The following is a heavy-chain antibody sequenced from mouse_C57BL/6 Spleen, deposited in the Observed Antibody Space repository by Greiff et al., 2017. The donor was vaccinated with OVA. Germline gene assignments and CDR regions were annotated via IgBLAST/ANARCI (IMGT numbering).Heavy chain of an antibody. V-gene: IGHV1-82*01. J-gene: IGHJ2*01. CDR3: AREYYYGSSFDY. D-gene: IGHD1-1*01. CDR2: IYPGDGDT. Sequence: VKLMESGPELVKPGASVKISCKASGYAFSSSWMNWVKQRPGKGLEWIGRIYPGDGDTNYNGKFKGRATLTADKSSSTAYMQLSSLTSEDSAVYFCAREYYYGSSFDYWGQGTTLTVSS. CDR1: GYAFSSSW.